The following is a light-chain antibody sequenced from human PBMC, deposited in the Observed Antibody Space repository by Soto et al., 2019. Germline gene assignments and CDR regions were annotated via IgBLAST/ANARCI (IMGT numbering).Light chain of an antibody. J-gene: IGLJ1*01. V-gene: IGLV2-14*01. CDR2: EVS. Sequence: QSVLTQPGSVSGSTGQSITISCTGTSSDVGGYNYVSWYQQHPGKAPKLMIYEVSNRPSGVSNRFSGSKSGNTASLTISGLQAEDEADYYCSSYTSSSTLVFGTGTKVTVL. CDR1: SSDVGGYNY. CDR3: SSYTSSSTLV.